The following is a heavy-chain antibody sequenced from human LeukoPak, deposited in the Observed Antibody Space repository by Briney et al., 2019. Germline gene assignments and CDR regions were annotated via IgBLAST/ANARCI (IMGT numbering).Heavy chain of an antibody. CDR3: ARDYCSSASCYGYVDY. V-gene: IGHV1-18*01. CDR2: ISAYNGNT. Sequence: ASVKVSCKASGYTFTSYGIGWVRQAPGQGLEWMGWISAYNGNTNYAQKLQGRVTMTTDTSTSTAYMELRSLRSDDTAVYYCARDYCSSASCYGYVDYWGQGTLVTVSS. CDR1: GYTFTSYG. J-gene: IGHJ4*02. D-gene: IGHD2-2*01.